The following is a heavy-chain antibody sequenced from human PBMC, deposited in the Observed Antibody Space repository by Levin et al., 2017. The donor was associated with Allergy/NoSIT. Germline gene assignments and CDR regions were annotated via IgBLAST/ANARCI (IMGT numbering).Heavy chain of an antibody. V-gene: IGHV4-59*08. CDR3: ASLKDYSSGWYVREGFFLH. CDR2: IYYSGST. D-gene: IGHD6-19*01. CDR1: GGSISSYY. Sequence: SETLSLTCTVSGGSISSYYWSWIRQPPGKGLEWIGYIYYSGSTNYNPSPKSRVIITVDTTKNKISLRLSSVTAAAAAVYYCASLKDYSSGWYVREGFFLHWGQGTLVTVSS. J-gene: IGHJ4*02.